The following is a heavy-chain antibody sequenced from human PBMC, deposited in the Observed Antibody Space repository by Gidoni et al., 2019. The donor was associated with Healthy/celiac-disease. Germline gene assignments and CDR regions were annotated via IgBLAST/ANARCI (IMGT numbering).Heavy chain of an antibody. CDR1: GFTFSRSA. J-gene: IGHJ4*02. V-gene: IGHV3-30-3*01. CDR2: ISYDGSNK. CDR3: ARDHTVAGTGPTQYYFDY. D-gene: IGHD6-19*01. Sequence: QVQLVESGGGVVQPGRSLRLSCAASGFTFSRSAMHWVRQAPGKGLEWVAVISYDGSNKYYADSVKGRFTISRDNSKNTLYLQMNSLRAEDTAVYYCARDHTVAGTGPTQYYFDYWGQGTLVTVSS.